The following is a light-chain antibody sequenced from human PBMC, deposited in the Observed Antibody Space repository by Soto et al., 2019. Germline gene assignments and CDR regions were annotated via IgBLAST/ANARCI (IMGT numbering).Light chain of an antibody. CDR1: QGISSY. CDR2: AAS. V-gene: IGKV1-9*01. CDR3: EQLNSYPYT. Sequence: DIQLTQSPSFLSASVGDRVTITCRASQGISSYLAWYQQKPGNAPKLLIYAASTLQSGVPSRFSGSGSETEFTPTISSLQPEDFVTYYDEQLNSYPYTFGQGTKLEIK. J-gene: IGKJ2*01.